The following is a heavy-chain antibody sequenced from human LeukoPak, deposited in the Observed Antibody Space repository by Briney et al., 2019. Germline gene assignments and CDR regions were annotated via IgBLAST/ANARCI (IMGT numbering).Heavy chain of an antibody. CDR2: INPKSGDT. CDR1: GYTFTGFY. V-gene: IGHV1-2*02. D-gene: IGHD3-3*01. CDR3: AKDLDPRANYDFWSGSYYYYGMDV. Sequence: ASVKVSCKASGYTFTGFYIHWLRQAPGQGLQWMGWINPKSGDTNYAQKFQGRVTMTRDTSISAAYMELRSLRSDDTAVYYCAKDLDPRANYDFWSGSYYYYGMDVWGQGTTVTVSS. J-gene: IGHJ6*02.